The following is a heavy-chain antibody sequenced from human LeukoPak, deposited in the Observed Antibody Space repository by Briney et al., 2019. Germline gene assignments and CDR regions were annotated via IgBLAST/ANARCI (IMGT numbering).Heavy chain of an antibody. J-gene: IGHJ4*02. CDR3: ARAGAAAGTFDY. Sequence: GGSLRLSCAASGFTVSSNYMSWVRQAPGKGLEWVSVTYSGGSTYYADSVKGRFTISRDNSKNTLYLQMNSLRAEDRAVYYCARAGAAAGTFDYWGQGTLVTVSS. CDR2: TYSGGST. D-gene: IGHD6-13*01. V-gene: IGHV3-53*01. CDR1: GFTVSSNY.